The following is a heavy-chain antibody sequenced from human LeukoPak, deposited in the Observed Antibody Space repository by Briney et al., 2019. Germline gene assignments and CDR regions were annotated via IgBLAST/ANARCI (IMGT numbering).Heavy chain of an antibody. V-gene: IGHV1-18*01. CDR2: ISAYNGHT. J-gene: IGHJ4*02. CDR1: GYTFTSYG. Sequence: ASVKVSCEASGYTFTSYGISWVRQAPGQGLEWMGWISAYNGHTNYAQKLQGRVTMTTDTSTSTAYMELRSLRSDDTAVYYCARDGSDPFDYDSSGYHGDDYWGQGTLVTVSS. CDR3: ARDGSDPFDYDSSGYHGDDY. D-gene: IGHD3-22*01.